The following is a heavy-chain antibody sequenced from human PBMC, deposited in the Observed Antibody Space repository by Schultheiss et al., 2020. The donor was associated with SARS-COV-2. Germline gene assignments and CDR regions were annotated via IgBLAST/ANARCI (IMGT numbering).Heavy chain of an antibody. V-gene: IGHV4-39*07. Sequence: SETLSLTCTVSGGSVSSGFYYWSWIRQPPGKGLEWIGEINHSGSTNYNPSLKSRVTISVDTSKNQFSLKLSSVTAADTAVYYCARVPLVVVVAAPPRGGFDPWGQGTLVTVSS. D-gene: IGHD2-15*01. CDR3: ARVPLVVVVAAPPRGGFDP. CDR2: INHSGST. J-gene: IGHJ5*02. CDR1: GGSVSSGFYY.